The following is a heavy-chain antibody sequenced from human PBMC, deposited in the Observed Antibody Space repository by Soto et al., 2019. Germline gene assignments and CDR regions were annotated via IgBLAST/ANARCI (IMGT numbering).Heavy chain of an antibody. Sequence: SVKVSCKASGGTFSSYAISWVRQAPGQGLEWMGGIIPIFGTANYAQKFQGRVTITADKSTSTAYMELSSLRSEDTAVYYCARATYPHNAFDIWGQGSMVTVSS. CDR1: GGTFSSYA. CDR2: IIPIFGTA. J-gene: IGHJ3*02. CDR3: ARATYPHNAFDI. V-gene: IGHV1-69*06.